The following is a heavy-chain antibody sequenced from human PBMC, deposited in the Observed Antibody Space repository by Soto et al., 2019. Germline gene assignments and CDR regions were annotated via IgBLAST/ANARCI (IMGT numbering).Heavy chain of an antibody. V-gene: IGHV4-59*11. Sequence: SETLSLTCTVSGDSMTYHYWSWLRQSPGKGLEWLGYIHSSGSTNYNPSLKSRVTMSVDTSKSQLSLRLTSVSAADTAVYYCARGYRFSYVSPELWGHGTLVT. CDR3: ARGYRFSYVSPEL. J-gene: IGHJ4*01. CDR1: GDSMTYHY. CDR2: IHSSGST. D-gene: IGHD3-16*01.